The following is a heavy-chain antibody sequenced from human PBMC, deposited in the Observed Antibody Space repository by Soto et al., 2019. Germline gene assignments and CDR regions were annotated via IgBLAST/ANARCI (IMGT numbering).Heavy chain of an antibody. J-gene: IGHJ5*02. CDR3: ARHGLVATAPNWFDP. V-gene: IGHV4-39*01. Sequence: SETLSLTCTVSGGSISSSSYYWGWIRQHPGKGLEWIGSIYYSGSTYYNPSLKSRVTISVDTSKNQFSLKLSSVTAADTAVYYCARHGLVATAPNWFDPWGQGTLVTVSS. CDR1: GGSISSSSYY. CDR2: IYYSGST. D-gene: IGHD5-12*01.